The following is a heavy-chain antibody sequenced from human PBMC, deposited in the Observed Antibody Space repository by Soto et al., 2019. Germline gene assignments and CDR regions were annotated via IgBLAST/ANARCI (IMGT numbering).Heavy chain of an antibody. CDR1: GFIFSTYG. V-gene: IGHV3-30*18. J-gene: IGHJ4*02. CDR2: ISYDGNNK. Sequence: GGSLRLSCAASGFIFSTYGMHWVRQAPGKGLEWLSVISYDGNNKYYADSVKGRFTISRDNSKNTLWLQMDSLRTEDTAVYYCAKDLLLTTITTVGDWGQGTLVTVSS. D-gene: IGHD4-17*01. CDR3: AKDLLLTTITTVGD.